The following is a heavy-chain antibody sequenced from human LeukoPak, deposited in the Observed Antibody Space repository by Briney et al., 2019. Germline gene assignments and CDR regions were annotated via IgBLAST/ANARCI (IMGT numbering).Heavy chain of an antibody. CDR3: TTDKDFWGGYQDF. Sequence: GGSLRLSCVASGFPFTNAWMTWVRQAPGKGLEWVGRIKSKADGGTTDYVASVKGRFIISRNDSKDTMYLQMNSLKIEDTGVYYCTTDKDFWGGYQDFWGQGILVSVSS. CDR2: IKSKADGGTT. J-gene: IGHJ4*02. D-gene: IGHD3-3*01. V-gene: IGHV3-15*01. CDR1: GFPFTNAW.